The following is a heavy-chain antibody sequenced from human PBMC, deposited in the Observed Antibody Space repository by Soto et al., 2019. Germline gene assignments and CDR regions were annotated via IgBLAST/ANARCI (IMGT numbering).Heavy chain of an antibody. CDR3: ATGAAANSYYYYYGMDV. CDR2: IYYSGST. J-gene: IGHJ6*02. Sequence: SETLSLTCTVSGGSITNDYWSWIRQPPGKELEWIGSIYYSGSTYFNPSLKSRVTISVDTSKNQFSLKLSSVTAADTAVYYCATGAAANSYYYYYGMDVWGQGTTVTVSS. D-gene: IGHD6-13*01. V-gene: IGHV4-59*05. CDR1: GGSITNDY.